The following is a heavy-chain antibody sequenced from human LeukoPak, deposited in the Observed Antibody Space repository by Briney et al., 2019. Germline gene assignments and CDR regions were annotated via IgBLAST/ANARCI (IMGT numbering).Heavy chain of an antibody. CDR2: ISSSSSYI. V-gene: IGHV3-21*01. D-gene: IGHD5-18*01. CDR1: GFTFSSYS. Sequence: GGSLRLSCAASGFTFSSYSMNWVRQAPGKGLEWVSSISSSSSYIYYADSVKGRFTISRDNAKNSLYLQMNSLRAEDTAVYYCARGGYSYGKSFDYWGQGTLVTVSS. J-gene: IGHJ4*02. CDR3: ARGGYSYGKSFDY.